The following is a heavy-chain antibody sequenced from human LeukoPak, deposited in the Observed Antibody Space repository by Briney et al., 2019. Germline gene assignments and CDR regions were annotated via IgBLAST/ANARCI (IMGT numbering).Heavy chain of an antibody. Sequence: GGSLRLSCAASGFTFSSYAMSWVRQAPGKGLEWVSAISGSGGSTYYADSVKGRLTISRDDSKNTLYLQMNSLRTEDTAIYYCAKPSRGVTAHFDYWGQGTLVTVSS. V-gene: IGHV3-23*01. J-gene: IGHJ4*02. CDR3: AKPSRGVTAHFDY. CDR1: GFTFSSYA. CDR2: ISGSGGST. D-gene: IGHD3-10*01.